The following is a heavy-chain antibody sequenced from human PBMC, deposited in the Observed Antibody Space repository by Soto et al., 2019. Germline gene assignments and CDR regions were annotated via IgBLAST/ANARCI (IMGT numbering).Heavy chain of an antibody. CDR3: AKHDFWTLYNSGLDS. CDR1: GITFGSRA. CDR2: ITDTGGDT. J-gene: IGHJ4*02. Sequence: GGSLRLSCVASGITFGSRAMSWVRQAPGEGLQWVSTITDTGGDTKSADSVRGRFTISRDNSKNTLYLQMSSLRAEDSAVYYCAKHDFWTLYNSGLDSWGQGTLVTVSS. V-gene: IGHV3-23*01. D-gene: IGHD3-3*01.